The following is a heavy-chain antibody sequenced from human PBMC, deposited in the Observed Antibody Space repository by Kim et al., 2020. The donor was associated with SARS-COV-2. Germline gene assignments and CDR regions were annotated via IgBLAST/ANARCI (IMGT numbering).Heavy chain of an antibody. CDR1: GFTFSSYA. Sequence: GGSLRLSCAASGFTFSSYAMSWVRQAPGKGLEWVSAISGSGGSTYYADSVKGRFTISRDNSKNTLYLQMNSLRAEDTAVYYCAKTRGMGSGTGGGFDYWGQGTLVTVSS. D-gene: IGHD6-19*01. CDR3: AKTRGMGSGTGGGFDY. V-gene: IGHV3-23*01. CDR2: ISGSGGST. J-gene: IGHJ4*02.